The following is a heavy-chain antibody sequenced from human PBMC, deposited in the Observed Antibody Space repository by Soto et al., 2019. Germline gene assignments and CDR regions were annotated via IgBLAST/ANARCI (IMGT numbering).Heavy chain of an antibody. Sequence: SETLSLTCAVYGGSFTGYYWTWIRQPPGKGLEWIGSIYYSGSTYYNPSLKSRVTISVDTSKNQFSLKLTSVTAADTAVYYCARDKITGLFDYWGQGTLVTVSS. J-gene: IGHJ4*02. V-gene: IGHV4-34*01. CDR2: IYYSGST. CDR3: ARDKITGLFDY. D-gene: IGHD2-8*02. CDR1: GGSFTGYY.